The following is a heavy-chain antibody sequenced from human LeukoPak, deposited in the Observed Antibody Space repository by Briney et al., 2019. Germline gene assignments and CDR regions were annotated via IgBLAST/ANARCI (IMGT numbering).Heavy chain of an antibody. CDR2: ISSDGSRV. CDR3: AELGITMIGGV. V-gene: IGHV3-74*01. J-gene: IGHJ6*04. Sequence: GGSLRLSCAASGFIFSDYWMHWVRQAPGRGLVWVSRISSDGSRVTYADSVKGRFTISRDNAKNTLYLQMNSLSAEDTAVYYCAELGITMIGGVWGKGTTVTISS. D-gene: IGHD3-10*02. CDR1: GFIFSDYW.